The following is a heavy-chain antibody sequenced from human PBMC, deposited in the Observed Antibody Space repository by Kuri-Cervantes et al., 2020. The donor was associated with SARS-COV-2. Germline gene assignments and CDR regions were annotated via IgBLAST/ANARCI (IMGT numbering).Heavy chain of an antibody. J-gene: IGHJ4*02. Sequence: ASVKVSCKASGYTFTSYCIRWVRQAPGQGLEWMGWISAYNGNTDYAQKLQGRVTMTTDTSTSTAYMELRSLRSDDTAVYYCARVTGRNSCSGGSCYDYYFDYWGQGTLVTVSS. CDR1: GYTFTSYC. CDR3: ARVTGRNSCSGGSCYDYYFDY. V-gene: IGHV1-18*01. CDR2: ISAYNGNT. D-gene: IGHD2-15*01.